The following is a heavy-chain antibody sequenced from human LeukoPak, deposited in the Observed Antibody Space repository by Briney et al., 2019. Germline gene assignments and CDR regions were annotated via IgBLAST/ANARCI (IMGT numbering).Heavy chain of an antibody. CDR1: GYTFTGYY. V-gene: IGHV1-2*02. CDR2: INPNSGGT. CDR3: ARGGRNYDSSGHYPFDY. J-gene: IGHJ4*02. D-gene: IGHD3-22*01. Sequence: ASVKVACKASGYTFTGYYMHWVRQAPGQGLEWMGWINPNSGGTNYAQKFQGRVTMTRDTSISTAYMELSSLRSDDTAVYYCARGGRNYDSSGHYPFDYWGQGTLVTVSS.